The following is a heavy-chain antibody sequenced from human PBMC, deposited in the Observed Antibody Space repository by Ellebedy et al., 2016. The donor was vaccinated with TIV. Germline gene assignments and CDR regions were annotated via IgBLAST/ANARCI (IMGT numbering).Heavy chain of an antibody. Sequence: MPSETLSLTCTVSGGSISSYYWSWIRQPPGKGLEWIGSIYYSGSTYYNPSLKSRVTISVDTSKNQFSLKLSSVTAADTAVYYCAMPFPIAVAGTVADYWGQGTLVTVSS. CDR1: GGSISSYY. CDR3: AMPFPIAVAGTVADY. D-gene: IGHD6-19*01. CDR2: IYYSGST. J-gene: IGHJ4*02. V-gene: IGHV4-59*05.